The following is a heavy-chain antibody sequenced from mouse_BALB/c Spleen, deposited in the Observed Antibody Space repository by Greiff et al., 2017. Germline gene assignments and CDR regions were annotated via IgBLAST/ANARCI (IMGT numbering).Heavy chain of an antibody. J-gene: IGHJ4*01. V-gene: IGHV1S137*01. D-gene: IGHD2-2*01. CDR2: ISTYYGDA. CDR3: ARGGYYDAMDY. Sequence: QVQLKQSGAELVRPGVSVKISCKGSGYTFTDYAMHWVKQSHAKSLEWIGVISTYYGDASYNQKFKGKATMTVDKSSSTAYMELARLTSEDSAIYYCARGGYYDAMDYWGQGTSVTVSS. CDR1: GYTFTDYA.